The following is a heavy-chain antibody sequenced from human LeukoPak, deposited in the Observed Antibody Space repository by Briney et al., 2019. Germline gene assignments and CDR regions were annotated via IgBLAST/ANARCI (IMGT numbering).Heavy chain of an antibody. Sequence: GGSLRLSCEASGFSFDTYAYHWVRQAPGKGLEWVAFIRNDGSNHYYADSVKGRFTISRDNSKNNVYLQMYSLRVEDTSIYYCVRDYNWGFDYWGQGTVATVSS. CDR1: GFSFDTYA. CDR2: IRNDGSNH. D-gene: IGHD1-1*01. CDR3: VRDYNWGFDY. V-gene: IGHV3-30*02. J-gene: IGHJ4*02.